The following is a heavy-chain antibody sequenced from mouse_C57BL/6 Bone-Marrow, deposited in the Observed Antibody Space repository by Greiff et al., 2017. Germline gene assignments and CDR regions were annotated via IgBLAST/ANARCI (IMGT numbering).Heavy chain of an antibody. J-gene: IGHJ4*01. CDR1: GFTFSDYG. CDR3: ARGGYPHYYAMDY. V-gene: IGHV5-17*01. Sequence: EVMLVESGGGLVKPGGSLKLSCAASGFTFSDYGMHWVRQAPEKGLEWVAYISSGSSTIYYADTVKGRFTISRDNATNTLFLQMTSLRSEDTAMYYCARGGYPHYYAMDYWGQGTSVTVSS. D-gene: IGHD2-2*01. CDR2: ISSGSSTI.